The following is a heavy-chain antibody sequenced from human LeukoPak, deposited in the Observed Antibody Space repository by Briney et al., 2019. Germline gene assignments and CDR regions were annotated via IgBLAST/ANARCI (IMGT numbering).Heavy chain of an antibody. Sequence: ASVKVSCKASGYTFISYGISWVRQAPGQGLEWMGWISGYKGNINYAQKVQGRVTMTTDTSTSTAYMELRSLRSDDTALYYCARGGSGWYVDYWGQGTLVTVSS. CDR2: ISGYKGNI. D-gene: IGHD6-19*01. CDR3: ARGGSGWYVDY. J-gene: IGHJ4*02. CDR1: GYTFISYG. V-gene: IGHV1-18*04.